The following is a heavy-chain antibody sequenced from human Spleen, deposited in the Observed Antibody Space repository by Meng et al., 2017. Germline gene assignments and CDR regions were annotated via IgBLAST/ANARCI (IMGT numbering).Heavy chain of an antibody. CDR2: ISGSGGST. CDR1: QFTFSSYT. D-gene: IGHD6-13*01. CDR3: AKDRGSTWYLFDY. J-gene: IGHJ4*02. Sequence: GGSLRLSCAASQFTFSSYTMNWVRQAPGKGLEWVSAISGSGGSTHYADSVKGRFTISRDNSKNTLYLQMNSLRVEDTAVYYCAKDRGSTWYLFDYWGQGTLVTVSS. V-gene: IGHV3-23*01.